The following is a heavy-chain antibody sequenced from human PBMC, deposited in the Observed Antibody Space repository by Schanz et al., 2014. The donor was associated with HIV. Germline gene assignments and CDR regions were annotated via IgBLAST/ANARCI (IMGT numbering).Heavy chain of an antibody. CDR2: ISGSSIT. Sequence: MQLVESGGAVVRPGGSLRLSCAASGFTFSSYAMSWVRQAPGKGLEWVSAISGSSITYSADSVKGRFTISRDNSKNTLYLQMNSLRAEDTAVYYCARDLVLGAGTTAMDVWGRGTTVTVSS. V-gene: IGHV3-23*04. D-gene: IGHD1-1*01. CDR1: GFTFSSYA. CDR3: ARDLVLGAGTTAMDV. J-gene: IGHJ6*02.